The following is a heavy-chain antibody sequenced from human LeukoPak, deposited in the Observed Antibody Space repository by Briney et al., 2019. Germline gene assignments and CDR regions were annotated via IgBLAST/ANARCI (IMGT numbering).Heavy chain of an antibody. CDR3: ARQGGYIAPLAL. J-gene: IGHJ4*02. Sequence: SETLSLTCTVSGDSISSFYWSWIRQSPGRGLDWIGYIYYSGSATYNPSLKSRVTISLDTSKNQFSLKLSSVTAADTAVYYCARQGGYIAPLALWGQGTLVTVSA. D-gene: IGHD6-13*01. CDR2: IYYSGSA. V-gene: IGHV4-59*08. CDR1: GDSISSFY.